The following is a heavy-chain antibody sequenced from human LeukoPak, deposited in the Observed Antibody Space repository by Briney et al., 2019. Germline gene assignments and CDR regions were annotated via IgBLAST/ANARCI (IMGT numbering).Heavy chain of an antibody. V-gene: IGHV1-8*01. D-gene: IGHD6-19*01. CDR3: ARGGRLTLYSSGRGGYFDY. CDR2: MNPNSGNT. CDR1: GYTFTSYD. J-gene: IGHJ4*02. Sequence: ASVKVSCKASGYTFTSYDINWVRQATGQGLEWMGWMNPNSGNTGYAQKFQGRVTMTRNTSISTAYMELSSLRSEDTAVYYCARGGRLTLYSSGRGGYFDYWGQGTLVTVSS.